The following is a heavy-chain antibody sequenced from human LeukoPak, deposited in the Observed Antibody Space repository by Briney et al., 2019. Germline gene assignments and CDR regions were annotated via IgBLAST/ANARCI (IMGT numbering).Heavy chain of an antibody. CDR1: GYTFTGYY. Sequence: ASVKVSCKASGYTFTGYYMHWVRQAPGQGLEWMGWINPNSGGTNYAQKFQGRVTMTRDTSISTAYMELSRLRSDDTAVYYCARVPAAPYYYYYMDVWGKGTTVTVSS. J-gene: IGHJ6*03. V-gene: IGHV1-2*02. CDR3: ARVPAAPYYYYYMDV. D-gene: IGHD2-2*01. CDR2: INPNSGGT.